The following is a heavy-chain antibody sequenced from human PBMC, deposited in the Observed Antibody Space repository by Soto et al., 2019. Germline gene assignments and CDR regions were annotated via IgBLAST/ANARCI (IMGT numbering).Heavy chain of an antibody. J-gene: IGHJ4*02. V-gene: IGHV1-18*01. Sequence: QVQLVQSGAEVKKPGASVKVSCKASGYSFTNYGFSWVRQAPGQGLEWMGWINGYNGNTNYAPKLQGRFTMTTDTSTSTAYMELGSLTWDDTAVYFCAASTAASSLWGQGTLVSVSS. CDR3: AASTAASSL. CDR2: INGYNGNT. D-gene: IGHD6-13*01. CDR1: GYSFTNYG.